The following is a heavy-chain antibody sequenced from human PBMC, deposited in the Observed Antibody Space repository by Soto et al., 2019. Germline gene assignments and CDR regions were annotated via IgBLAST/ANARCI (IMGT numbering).Heavy chain of an antibody. CDR1: GFTFSSYA. CDR2: ISGSGGST. Sequence: GGSLRLSCAASGFTFSSYAMSWVRQAPGKGLEWVSAISGSGGSTYYADSVKGRFTISRGNSKNTLYLQMNSLRAEDTAVYYCAKLAGWDYYDSSGYEFYFDYWGQGTLVTVSS. CDR3: AKLAGWDYYDSSGYEFYFDY. V-gene: IGHV3-23*01. D-gene: IGHD3-22*01. J-gene: IGHJ4*02.